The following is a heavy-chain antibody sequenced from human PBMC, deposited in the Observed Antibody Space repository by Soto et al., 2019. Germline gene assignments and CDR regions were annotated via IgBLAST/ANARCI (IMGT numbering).Heavy chain of an antibody. CDR3: ARARLKIFGVGHFDY. CDR2: IYYSGST. CDR1: CGSISSYY. J-gene: IGHJ4*02. V-gene: IGHV4-59*01. Sequence: SETLSLTCTVSCGSISSYYCSWIRQPTGKGLEWIGYIYYSGSTNYNPSLKIRVTISVDTSKNQFSLKLSSVTAADTAVYYCARARLKIFGVGHFDYWGQGTLVTVSS. D-gene: IGHD3-3*01.